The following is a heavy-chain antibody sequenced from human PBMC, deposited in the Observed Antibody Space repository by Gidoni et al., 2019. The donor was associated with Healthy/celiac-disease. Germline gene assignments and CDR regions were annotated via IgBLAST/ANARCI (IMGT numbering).Heavy chain of an antibody. Sequence: QLQLQESGPGLVKPSETLSLTCTVSGGSISSSSSYWGWIRQPPGQGLAWIGSIYYSGSTYYNPSLKSRVTISVDTSKNQFSLKLSSVTAADTAVYYCAKVGYYYDSSGYYPFFDYWGQGTLVTVSS. J-gene: IGHJ4*02. CDR1: GGSISSSSSY. CDR2: IYYSGST. CDR3: AKVGYYYDSSGYYPFFDY. V-gene: IGHV4-39*01. D-gene: IGHD3-22*01.